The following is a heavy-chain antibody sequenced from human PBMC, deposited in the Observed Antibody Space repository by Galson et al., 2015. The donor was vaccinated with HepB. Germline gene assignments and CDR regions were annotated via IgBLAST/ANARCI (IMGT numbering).Heavy chain of an antibody. J-gene: IGHJ5*02. CDR1: GFTFSTYA. CDR2: ISGSGGST. Sequence: SLRLSCAASGFTFSTYAMSWVRQAPGKGLEWVSAISGSGGSTYYADSVKGRFTVSRDNSKNTLYLQMNSLRAEDTAVYYCAQPRTPEYSSWGNWFDPWGQGTLVTVSS. D-gene: IGHD6-6*01. V-gene: IGHV3-23*01. CDR3: AQPRTPEYSSWGNWFDP.